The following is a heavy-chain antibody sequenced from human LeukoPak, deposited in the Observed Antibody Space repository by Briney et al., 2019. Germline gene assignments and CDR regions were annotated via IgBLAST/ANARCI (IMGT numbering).Heavy chain of an antibody. J-gene: IGHJ4*02. CDR2: IRYDGSNK. CDR3: ARGADWMVPEPRPYYFDY. CDR1: GFTFSSYG. D-gene: IGHD3-10*01. V-gene: IGHV3-30*02. Sequence: PGGSLRLSCAASGFTFSSYGMYWVRQAPGKGLEWVAFIRYDGSNKYYADSVKGRFTISRVNSKNTLYLQMNSLRAEDTAVYYCARGADWMVPEPRPYYFDYWGQGTLVTVSS.